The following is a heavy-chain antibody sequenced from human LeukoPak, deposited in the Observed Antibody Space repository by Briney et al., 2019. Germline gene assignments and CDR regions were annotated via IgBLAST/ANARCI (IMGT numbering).Heavy chain of an antibody. J-gene: IGHJ4*02. CDR2: ISSSSSYI. D-gene: IGHD3-22*01. V-gene: IGHV3-21*01. CDR1: GFTFSCDS. Sequence: GSLRLSCAASGFTFSCDSMNGVRPAPGKGLEWVSSISSSSSYIYYADSVKGRFTISRDNAKNSLYLQMNSLRAEDTAVYYCARGPYYYDSSGYLYWGQGTLVTVSS. CDR3: ARGPYYYDSSGYLY.